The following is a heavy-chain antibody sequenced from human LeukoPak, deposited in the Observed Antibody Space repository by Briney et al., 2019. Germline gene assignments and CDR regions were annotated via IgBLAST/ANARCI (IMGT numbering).Heavy chain of an antibody. Sequence: GGSLRLSCTASGFTFSNYPINFVRQAPGKGLDWVSAISGSGATIYYADAVRGRFTISRDNSKNTVYLQMNSLRAEDTAVYYCAKLPTYHYDSSGYYFQFDYWGQGTLVTVSS. J-gene: IGHJ4*02. V-gene: IGHV3-23*01. CDR3: AKLPTYHYDSSGYYFQFDY. CDR1: GFTFSNYP. D-gene: IGHD3-22*01. CDR2: ISGSGATI.